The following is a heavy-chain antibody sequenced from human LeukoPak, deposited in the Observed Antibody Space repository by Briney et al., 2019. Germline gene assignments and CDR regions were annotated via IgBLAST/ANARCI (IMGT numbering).Heavy chain of an antibody. CDR2: INPSGRT. D-gene: IGHD4-17*01. CDR1: GGSFSGYY. V-gene: IGHV4-34*01. CDR3: ARTLSTVTTYFDY. Sequence: SETLSLTCAVYGGSFSGYYWSWIRQPPGKGLEWIGEINPSGRTNYNPSLKTRVTFSADTSKSQFSLELTSVTAADTAVYYCARTLSTVTTYFDYGGQGTLVTVSS. J-gene: IGHJ4*02.